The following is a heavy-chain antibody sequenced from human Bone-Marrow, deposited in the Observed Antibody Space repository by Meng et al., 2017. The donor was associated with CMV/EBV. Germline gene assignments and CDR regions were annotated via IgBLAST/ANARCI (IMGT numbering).Heavy chain of an antibody. D-gene: IGHD2-2*01. J-gene: IGHJ4*02. Sequence: SQTLSLTCTVSGGSISSYYWSWIRQPPGKGLEWIGYIYYSGSTNYNPSLKSRVTISVDTSKNQFSLKLSSVTAADTAVYYCARSVPAAIWWLYFDYCGQGTLVAASS. V-gene: IGHV4-59*01. CDR3: ARSVPAAIWWLYFDY. CDR1: GGSISSYY. CDR2: IYYSGST.